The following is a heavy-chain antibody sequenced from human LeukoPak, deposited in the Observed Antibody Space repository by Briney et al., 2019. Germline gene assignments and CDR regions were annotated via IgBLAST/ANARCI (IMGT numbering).Heavy chain of an antibody. CDR1: GGSISSYY. CDR2: IYYSGST. D-gene: IGHD6-13*01. V-gene: IGHV4-59*08. CDR3: ARHAVERIAAAGSREYYFDY. J-gene: IGHJ4*02. Sequence: SETLSLTCTVSGGSISSYYWSWIRQPPGKGLEWIGYIYYSGSTNYNPSLKSRVTISVDTSKNQFSLKLSSVTAADTAVYYCARHAVERIAAAGSREYYFDYWGQGTLVTVSS.